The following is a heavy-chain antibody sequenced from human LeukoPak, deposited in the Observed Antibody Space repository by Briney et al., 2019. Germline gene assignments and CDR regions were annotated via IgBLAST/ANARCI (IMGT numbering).Heavy chain of an antibody. CDR3: ARDRAPGIAEAGKLDY. CDR1: GFTFSSYA. D-gene: IGHD6-19*01. V-gene: IGHV3-30-3*01. CDR2: ISYDGSNK. J-gene: IGHJ4*02. Sequence: GGSLRLSCAASGFTFSSYAMHWVRQAPGKGLEWVAVISYDGSNKYYADSVKGRFTISRDNSKNTLYLQMNSLRAEDTAVYYCARDRAPGIAEAGKLDYWGQGTLVTVSS.